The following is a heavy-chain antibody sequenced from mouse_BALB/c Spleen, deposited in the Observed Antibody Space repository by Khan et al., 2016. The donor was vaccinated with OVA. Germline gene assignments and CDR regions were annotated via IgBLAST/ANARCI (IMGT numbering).Heavy chain of an antibody. V-gene: IGHV3-2*02. J-gene: IGHJ4*01. Sequence: EVQLQESGPGLVKPSQSLSLTCTVTGYSITRDYAWNSIRQFPGNKLEWMGYISNTGSTDYNPSLKSRISITRDTSKNQFFLQLNSVTTEDTARYCCASELGRYYAMDYWGQGTSGTVSS. CDR2: ISNTGST. CDR1: GYSITRDYA. CDR3: ASELGRYYAMDY. D-gene: IGHD4-1*01.